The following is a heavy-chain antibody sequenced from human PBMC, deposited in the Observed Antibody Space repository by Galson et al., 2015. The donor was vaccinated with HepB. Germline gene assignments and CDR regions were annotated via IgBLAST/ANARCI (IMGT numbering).Heavy chain of an antibody. D-gene: IGHD2-2*01. Sequence: SLRLSCAASGFSLSSYTMNWVRQAPGKGLEWVSSISSSGRYTFYTDSMRGRITVSRDDTKNSLHLQVNSLRAEDAAVYYCAGVREYQLSYCKEYHYTNLDIWGKGTTFSVSS. CDR2: ISSSGRYT. CDR1: GFSLSSYT. CDR3: AGVREYQLSYCKEYHYTNLDI. V-gene: IGHV3-21*01. J-gene: IGHJ6*03.